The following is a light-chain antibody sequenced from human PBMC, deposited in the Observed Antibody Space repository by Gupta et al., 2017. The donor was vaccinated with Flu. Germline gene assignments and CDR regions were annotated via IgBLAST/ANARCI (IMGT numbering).Light chain of an antibody. V-gene: IGKV3-20*01. CDR2: TAS. CDR1: QDIGDN. CDR3: QQYGSSPLT. J-gene: IGKJ3*01. Sequence: EIVLTQSPGTLSLSPGERATLSCRASQDIGDNLAWYQHRPGQAPRVLIYTASNRAAGISDRLSGGGSGTHFTLTISRLEPEDFAMYYCQQYGSSPLTFGPGTKVDTK.